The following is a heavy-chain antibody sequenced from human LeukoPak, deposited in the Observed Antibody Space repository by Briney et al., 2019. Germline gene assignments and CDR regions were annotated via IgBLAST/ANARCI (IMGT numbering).Heavy chain of an antibody. CDR1: GFSFSSYE. D-gene: IGHD3-22*01. J-gene: IGHJ6*02. V-gene: IGHV3-48*03. Sequence: PGGTLRLSCAVSGFSFSSYEMNRVRQAPGKGLEGVSYISTSGRTIYYAASGKGRFAISRDKAQNLLYLQLNSVRAEDAAVYYCAKDFPHYYESSHGMDAWGQGTTVTVSS. CDR3: AKDFPHYYESSHGMDA. CDR2: ISTSGRTI.